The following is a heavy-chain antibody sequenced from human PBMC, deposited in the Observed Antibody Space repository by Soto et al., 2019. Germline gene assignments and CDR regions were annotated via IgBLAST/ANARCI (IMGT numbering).Heavy chain of an antibody. J-gene: IGHJ4*02. V-gene: IGHV4-59*08. Sequence: PSETLSLTCTVSGGSISSCYWRWIRQPPGKGLKWIGYIYYSASTNYSPSLKSRVTISVDTSKNQFSLNLSSVTAADTAVYYCARHLKYCGGDCYSLVYWGQGTLVTVSS. CDR3: ARHLKYCGGDCYSLVY. CDR1: GGSISSCY. CDR2: IYYSAST. D-gene: IGHD2-21*02.